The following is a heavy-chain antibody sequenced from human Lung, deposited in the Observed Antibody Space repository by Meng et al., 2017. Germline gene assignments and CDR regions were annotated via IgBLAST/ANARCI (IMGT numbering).Heavy chain of an antibody. CDR1: GFTFSSYS. Sequence: EVQLVESGGGLVKPGGSLRLSCAASGFTFSSYSMNWVSLAPGKGLEWVSAISSSSTYADSVKGRFTISRDNAKNSLYLQMNSLRAEDTAVYYCARGRVVVAATPSDYWGQGTLVTVSS. V-gene: IGHV3-21*01. CDR2: ISSSST. D-gene: IGHD2-15*01. CDR3: ARGRVVVAATPSDY. J-gene: IGHJ4*02.